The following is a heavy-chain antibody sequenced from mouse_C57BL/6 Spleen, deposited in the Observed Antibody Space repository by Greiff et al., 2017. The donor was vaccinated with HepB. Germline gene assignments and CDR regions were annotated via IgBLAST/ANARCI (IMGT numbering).Heavy chain of an antibody. J-gene: IGHJ3*01. CDR3: ARKSRTLAWFAY. CDR2: IYPSDSET. CDR1: GYTFTSYW. V-gene: IGHV1-61*01. Sequence: QVQLQQSGAELVRPGSSVKLSCKASGYTFTSYWMDWVKQRPGQGLEWIGNIYPSDSETHYNQKFKDKATLTVDKSSSTAYMQLSILTSEDSAVYYCARKSRTLAWFAYWGQGTLVTVSA.